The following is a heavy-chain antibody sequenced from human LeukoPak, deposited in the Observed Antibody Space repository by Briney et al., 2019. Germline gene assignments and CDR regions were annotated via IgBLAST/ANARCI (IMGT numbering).Heavy chain of an antibody. CDR3: AREQTGDQNFDY. D-gene: IGHD7-27*01. V-gene: IGHV6-1*01. Sequence: SQTLSLTCAISGDSVSSNTAAWNWIRQSPSRGLEWLGRTYYRSKWYNNYAVSVKSRISINPDTSKDQFSLQLKSVTPEDTAVYYCAREQTGDQNFDYWGQGTLVTVSS. J-gene: IGHJ4*02. CDR1: GDSVSSNTAA. CDR2: TYYRSKWYN.